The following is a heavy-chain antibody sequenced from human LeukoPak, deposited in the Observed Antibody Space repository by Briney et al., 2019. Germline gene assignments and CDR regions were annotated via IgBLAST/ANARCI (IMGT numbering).Heavy chain of an antibody. Sequence: SETLSLTCAVSGASISSYDWSWIRQPAGKGLEWIGRIYTSGSTNYNPSLKSRVTMSVDTSKSQFSLKLSSVAAADTAVYYCARWELGSVGAFDIWGQGTMVTVSS. J-gene: IGHJ3*02. CDR2: IYTSGST. CDR3: ARWELGSVGAFDI. V-gene: IGHV4-4*07. CDR1: GASISSYD. D-gene: IGHD7-27*01.